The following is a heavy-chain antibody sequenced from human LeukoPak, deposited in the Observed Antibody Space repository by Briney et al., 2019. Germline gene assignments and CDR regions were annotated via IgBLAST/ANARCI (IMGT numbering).Heavy chain of an antibody. V-gene: IGHV4-4*07. CDR3: ARDKGSGSYYNERAYYYYMDV. D-gene: IGHD3-10*01. J-gene: IGHJ6*03. CDR2: IYTSGST. Sequence: PSETLPLTCTVSGGSISSYYWSWIRQPAGKGLEWIGRIYTSGSTNYNPSLKSRVTMSVDTSKNQFSLKLSSVTAADTAVYYCARDKGSGSYYNERAYYYYMDVWGKGTTVTISS. CDR1: GGSISSYY.